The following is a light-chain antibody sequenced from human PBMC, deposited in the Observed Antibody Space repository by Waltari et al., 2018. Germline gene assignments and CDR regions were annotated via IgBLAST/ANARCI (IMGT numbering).Light chain of an antibody. CDR1: QSVGTY. J-gene: IGKJ2*01. Sequence: EILLTQSPATLSLSPGDAATLSCRASQSVGTYLAWYQQKPGQPPRRLIDYASNRATGVPARVRGSGSGTDFTLTISSLEAEDFAVYYCQQRSNWTPHTFGQGARLEIK. V-gene: IGKV3-11*01. CDR3: QQRSNWTPHT. CDR2: YAS.